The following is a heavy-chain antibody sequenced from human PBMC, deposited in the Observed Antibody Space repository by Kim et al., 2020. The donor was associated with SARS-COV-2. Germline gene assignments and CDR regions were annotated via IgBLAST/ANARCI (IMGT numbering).Heavy chain of an antibody. D-gene: IGHD3-3*02. CDR2: IYYSGST. CDR3: ARAATTSFLEGIWFDP. CDR1: GGSISSYY. V-gene: IGHV4-59*01. J-gene: IGHJ5*02. Sequence: SETLSLTCTVSGGSISSYYWSWIRQPPGKGLEWIGYIYYSGSTNYNPSLKSRVTISVDTSKNQFSLKLSSVTAADTTVYYCARAATTSFLEGIWFDPWGQGTLVTVSS.